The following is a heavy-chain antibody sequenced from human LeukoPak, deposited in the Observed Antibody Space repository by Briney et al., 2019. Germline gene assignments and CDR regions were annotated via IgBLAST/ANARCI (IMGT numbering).Heavy chain of an antibody. V-gene: IGHV4-31*03. Sequence: PSQTLSLTCTVSGGSISSGGYYWSWIRQHPGKGLEWIGYIYYSGSTYYNPSLKCRVTISVDTSKNQFSLKLSSVTAADTAVYYCXRXXVXXAXXXXXDLXXXGTLVTVS. CDR3: XRXXVXXAXXXXXDL. J-gene: IGHJ2*01. CDR2: IYYSGST. CDR1: GGSISSGGYY.